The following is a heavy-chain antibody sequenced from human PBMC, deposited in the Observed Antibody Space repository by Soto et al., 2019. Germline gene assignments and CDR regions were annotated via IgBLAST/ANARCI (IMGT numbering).Heavy chain of an antibody. CDR1: GGTFSSYA. Sequence: QVQLVQSGAEVKKPGSSVKVSCKASGGTFSSYAISWVRQAPGQGLEWMGGIIPIFGTANYAQKFQGRVTITADESTSTAYMELSSLTSEDTAVYYCASSYGDYDLDAFDIWGQCTMVTASS. CDR3: ASSYGDYDLDAFDI. D-gene: IGHD4-17*01. J-gene: IGHJ3*02. CDR2: IIPIFGTA. V-gene: IGHV1-69*01.